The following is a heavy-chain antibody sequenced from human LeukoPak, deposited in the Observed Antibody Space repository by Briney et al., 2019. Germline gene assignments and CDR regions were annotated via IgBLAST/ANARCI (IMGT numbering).Heavy chain of an antibody. CDR2: MNPNSGYT. V-gene: IGHV1-8*03. CDR3: ARVAGSIDY. CDR1: VYTFTTYD. D-gene: IGHD6-19*01. Sequence: GASVTVSFTASVYTFTTYDINWVRQATGQGLEWMGWMNPNSGYTGYAQKFQGRVTITRDTSISTAYMELSSLRSEDTAVYYCARVAGSIDYWGQGTLVTVSS. J-gene: IGHJ4*02.